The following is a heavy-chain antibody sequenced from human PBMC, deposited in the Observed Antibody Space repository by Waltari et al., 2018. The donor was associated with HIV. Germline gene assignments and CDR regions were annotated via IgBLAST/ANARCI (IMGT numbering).Heavy chain of an antibody. D-gene: IGHD3-10*01. V-gene: IGHV5-10-1*01. J-gene: IGHJ5*02. CDR3: AKLRSGSYDWFDP. CDR1: GYSFTSYW. Sequence: ESLRICCKGSGYSFTSYWISWVRQMPGKGLEWMGRIDPSDSYTNYSPSFQGHVTISADKSISTAYLQWSSLKASDTAMYYCAKLRSGSYDWFDPWGQGTLVTVSS. CDR2: IDPSDSYT.